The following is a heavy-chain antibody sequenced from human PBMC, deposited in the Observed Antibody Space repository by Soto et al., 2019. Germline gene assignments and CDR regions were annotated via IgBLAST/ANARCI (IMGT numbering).Heavy chain of an antibody. V-gene: IGHV3-53*01. D-gene: IGHD3-22*01. CDR2: IYSGGRT. J-gene: IGHJ3*02. CDR1: GFTVSDNY. CDR3: ARDKTSYYDISGIFDI. Sequence: EVQLVESGGGLIQPGGSLRLSCAASGFTVSDNYMTWVRQAPGKGLEWVSVIYSGGRTYYADSVKGRFTISRDNSNNTLYLQMNSLRAEDTAVYYCARDKTSYYDISGIFDIWGQGTMVTVSS.